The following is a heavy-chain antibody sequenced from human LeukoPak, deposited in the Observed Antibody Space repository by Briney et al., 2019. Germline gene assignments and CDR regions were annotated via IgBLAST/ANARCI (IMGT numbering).Heavy chain of an antibody. CDR1: RYSISSGYY. CDR3: ARVYGSGRTFDY. D-gene: IGHD3-10*01. J-gene: IGHJ4*02. CDR2: IYHSGST. V-gene: IGHV4-38-2*02. Sequence: SETLSLTCTVSRYSISSGYYWGWIRQPPGKGLEWIGNIYHSGSTYYNPSLKSRVTISVDTSKNQFSLKLSSVTAADTAVYYCARVYGSGRTFDYWGRGTLVTVSS.